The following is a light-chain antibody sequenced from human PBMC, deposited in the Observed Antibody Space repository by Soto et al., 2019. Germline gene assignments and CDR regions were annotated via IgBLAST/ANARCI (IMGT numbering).Light chain of an antibody. J-gene: IGLJ2*01. CDR2: LNSDGSH. V-gene: IGLV4-69*01. Sequence: QSVLTQSPSASASLGASVKFTCTLSSGHSSYTIACHQQQPEKGPRYLMKLNSDGSHNKGDGIPDRFSGSSSGAERYLTISSLQSEDEADYYCQTWGSGIVVFGGGTKLTVL. CDR3: QTWGSGIVV. CDR1: SGHSSYT.